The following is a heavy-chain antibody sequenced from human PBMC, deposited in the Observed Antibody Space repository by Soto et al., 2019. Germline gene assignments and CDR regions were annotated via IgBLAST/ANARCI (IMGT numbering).Heavy chain of an antibody. D-gene: IGHD3-3*01. CDR2: ISAYNGNT. CDR1: GYTFTSYG. V-gene: IGHV1-18*04. Sequence: QVQMVQSRAEVKKPGASVKVSCKASGYTFTSYGISWVRQAPGQGLEWMGWISAYNGNTNYAQKLQGRFTMTTDTSTSTAYMELRSLRSDDTAVYYCARGIKGYYDFWSGYTPDYYYYGIDVWGQGTTVTVSS. CDR3: ARGIKGYYDFWSGYTPDYYYYGIDV. J-gene: IGHJ6*02.